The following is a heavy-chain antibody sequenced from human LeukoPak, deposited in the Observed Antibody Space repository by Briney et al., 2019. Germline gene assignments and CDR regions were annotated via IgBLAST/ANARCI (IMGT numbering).Heavy chain of an antibody. Sequence: GGSLRLSCAASGFTFSDYYMSWIRQAPGKGLEWVSYISSSGSTIYYADSVKGRFAISRDNAKNSLYLQMNGLRAEDTAVYYCANGAMGYCGSTSCPSNAFDIWGQGTMVTVSS. CDR2: ISSSGSTI. V-gene: IGHV3-11*01. J-gene: IGHJ3*02. CDR3: ANGAMGYCGSTSCPSNAFDI. D-gene: IGHD2-2*01. CDR1: GFTFSDYY.